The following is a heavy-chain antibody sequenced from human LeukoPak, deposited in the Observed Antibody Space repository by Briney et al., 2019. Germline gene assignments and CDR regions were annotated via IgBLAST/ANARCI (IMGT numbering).Heavy chain of an antibody. V-gene: IGHV3-23*01. Sequence: GGSLRLSCAASGFTFRNCAMSGVRQAPGKGLEWVSGISGTGYNTYYADSVKGRFTISRDNSTNTLYLQMNSLGAEDTAVYYCAKHVSGSLFYFDYWGQRTLVTVSS. D-gene: IGHD3-10*01. CDR2: ISGTGYNT. CDR3: AKHVSGSLFYFDY. J-gene: IGHJ4*02. CDR1: GFTFRNCA.